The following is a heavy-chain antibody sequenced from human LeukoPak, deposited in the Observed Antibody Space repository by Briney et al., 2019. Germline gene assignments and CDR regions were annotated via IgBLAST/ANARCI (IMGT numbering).Heavy chain of an antibody. D-gene: IGHD3-10*01. J-gene: IGHJ3*02. V-gene: IGHV3-48*01. Sequence: GGSLRLSCAASGFTFSSYTFNWVRQAPGKGLEWISYINSVSSSIYYADSVKGRFTISRDNAENSLYLQMNSLRAEDTAVYYCARERVSAFDIWGQGTMVTVSS. CDR2: INSVSSSI. CDR1: GFTFSSYT. CDR3: ARERVSAFDI.